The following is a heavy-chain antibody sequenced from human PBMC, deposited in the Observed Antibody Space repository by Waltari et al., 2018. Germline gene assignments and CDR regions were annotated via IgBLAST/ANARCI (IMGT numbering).Heavy chain of an antibody. J-gene: IGHJ4*02. Sequence: QVQLVQSGAEVKKPGASVKVSCKASGYTFTSYAMHWVRQAPGQRLEWMGWINAGNGNTKYSQKFQGRVTITRDTSASTAYMELSSLRSEDTAVYYCARDRWWEHGYFDYWGQGTLVTVSS. V-gene: IGHV1-3*01. CDR3: ARDRWWEHGYFDY. CDR2: INAGNGNT. CDR1: GYTFTSYA. D-gene: IGHD2-15*01.